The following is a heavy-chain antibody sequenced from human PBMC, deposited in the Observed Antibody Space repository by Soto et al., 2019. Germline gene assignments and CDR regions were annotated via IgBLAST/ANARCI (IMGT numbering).Heavy chain of an antibody. J-gene: IGHJ5*02. Sequence: SETLSLTCAVSGGSISSGGYSWSWIRQPPGKGLEWIGYIYHSGSTYYNPSLKSRVTISVDRSKNQFSLKLSSVTAADTAVYYCARVNLAAAGNSLFDPWGQGTLVTVSS. CDR3: ARVNLAAAGNSLFDP. CDR1: GGSISSGGYS. D-gene: IGHD6-13*01. V-gene: IGHV4-30-2*01. CDR2: IYHSGST.